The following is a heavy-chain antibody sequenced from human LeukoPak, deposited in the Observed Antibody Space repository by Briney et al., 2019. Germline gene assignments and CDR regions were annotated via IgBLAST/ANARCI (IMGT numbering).Heavy chain of an antibody. CDR2: IYSGGGT. CDR3: TRNRPETPLGY. CDR1: GFTFSTYS. D-gene: IGHD1-14*01. V-gene: IGHV3-53*01. Sequence: PGGSLRLSCAGSGFTFSTYSMNWVRQAPGKGLEWVALIYSGGGTVYADSVKGRFTISRDSSKNTLFLQMNSLKPEDTAKYHCTRNRPETPLGYWGQGTLVTVSS. J-gene: IGHJ4*02.